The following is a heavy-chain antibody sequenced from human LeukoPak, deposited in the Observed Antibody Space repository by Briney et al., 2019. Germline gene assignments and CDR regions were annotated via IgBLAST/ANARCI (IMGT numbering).Heavy chain of an antibody. D-gene: IGHD5-18*01. Sequence: SETLSLTCTVSGDSVSGSRYYWGWIRQPPGKGLEWIGSIYYSGSTYYSPSLKSRVTIFLDTSKNQFSLKLTSVTAADTAIYYCARYSYGGEDWFDPWGQGTLVTVSS. V-gene: IGHV4-39*01. J-gene: IGHJ5*02. CDR3: ARYSYGGEDWFDP. CDR2: IYYSGST. CDR1: GDSVSGSRYY.